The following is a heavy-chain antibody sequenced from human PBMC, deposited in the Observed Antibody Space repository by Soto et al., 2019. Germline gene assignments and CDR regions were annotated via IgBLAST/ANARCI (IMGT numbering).Heavy chain of an antibody. Sequence: GGSLRLSCAASGFTFSVFGMHWVRQAPGKGLEWVAVISNTGSSAHYADSVRGRFTISRDNGENTLSLLMTSLRPEDTASNYRAQTITTLAPSSNPAGRRGRGALLYHWGQGTMVT. J-gene: IGHJ4*02. V-gene: IGHV3-30*18. CDR2: ISNTGSSA. CDR3: AQTITTLAPSSNPAGRRGRGALLYH. D-gene: IGHD1-1*01. CDR1: GFTFSVFG.